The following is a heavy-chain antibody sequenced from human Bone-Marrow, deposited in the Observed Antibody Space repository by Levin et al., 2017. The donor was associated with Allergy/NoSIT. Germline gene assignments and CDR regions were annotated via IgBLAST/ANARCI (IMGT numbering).Heavy chain of an antibody. V-gene: IGHV4-4*02. CDR1: GDSISSNKW. D-gene: IGHD2-21*02. CDR3: ARGGDWNFEY. CDR2: IHHSKGT. J-gene: IGHJ4*02. Sequence: SETLSLTCAVSGDSISSNKWWSWVRQPPGKGLEWIGEIHHSKGTNYSPSLKSRVTMSVDKSKNQFSLTLRSVTAADTAVYYCARGGDWNFEYWGQGTLVTVSS.